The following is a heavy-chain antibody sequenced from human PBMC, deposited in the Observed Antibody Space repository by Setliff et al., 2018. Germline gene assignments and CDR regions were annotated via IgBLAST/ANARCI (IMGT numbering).Heavy chain of an antibody. J-gene: IGHJ4*02. V-gene: IGHV4-34*01. CDR2: INHSGST. CDR1: GGSFSTDY. CDR3: ARDPHFDS. Sequence: SETLSLTCAVYGGSFSTDYWIWIRQPPGKGLEGIGEINHSGSTNYNPSLKSRVTISVDTSKNQFSLKLSSVTAEDTAVYYCARDPHFDSWGQGTLVTVSS.